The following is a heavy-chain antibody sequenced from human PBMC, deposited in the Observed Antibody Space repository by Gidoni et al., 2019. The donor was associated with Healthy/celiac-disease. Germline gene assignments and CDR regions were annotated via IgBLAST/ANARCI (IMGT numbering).Heavy chain of an antibody. CDR1: GFTFSSYA. D-gene: IGHD3-22*01. CDR3: AKESFYYDSSGYYYD. J-gene: IGHJ4*02. Sequence: EVQLLESGGGLVQPGGSLRLSCAASGFTFSSYAMSRVRQAPGKGLEWVSASSGSGGSTYYADSVKGRFTISRDNSKNTLYLQMNSLRAEDTAVYYCAKESFYYDSSGYYYDWGQGTLVTVSS. V-gene: IGHV3-23*01. CDR2: SSGSGGST.